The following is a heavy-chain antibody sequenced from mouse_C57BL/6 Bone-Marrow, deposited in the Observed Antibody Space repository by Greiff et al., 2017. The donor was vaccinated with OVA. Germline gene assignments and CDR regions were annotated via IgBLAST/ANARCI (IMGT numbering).Heavy chain of an antibody. Sequence: VKLMESGPELVKPGASVKLSCKASGYTFTSYDINWVKQRPGQGLEWIGWIYPRDGSTKYNEKFKGKATLTVDTSSSTAYMELHRLTSEDSAVYFCARTYYDYGGDYWGQGTTLTVSS. D-gene: IGHD2-4*01. CDR2: IYPRDGST. CDR3: ARTYYDYGGDY. J-gene: IGHJ2*01. V-gene: IGHV1-85*01. CDR1: GYTFTSYD.